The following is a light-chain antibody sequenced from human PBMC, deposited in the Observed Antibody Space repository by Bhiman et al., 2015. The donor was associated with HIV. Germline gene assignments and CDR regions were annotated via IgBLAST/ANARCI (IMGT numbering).Light chain of an antibody. V-gene: IGLV3-1*01. Sequence: SYELTQPPSVSVSPGQTASITCSGDKLGDKYACWYQQKPGQSPVLVIYQDNKRPSGIPERFSGSSSGTIVTLTISGVQAEDEADYYCQSADNSGAYRVFGGGTKLTVL. CDR2: QDN. CDR1: KLGDKY. CDR3: QSADNSGAYRV. J-gene: IGLJ3*02.